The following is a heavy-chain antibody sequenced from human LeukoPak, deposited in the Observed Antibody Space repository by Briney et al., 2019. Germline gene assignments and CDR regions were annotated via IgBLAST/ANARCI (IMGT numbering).Heavy chain of an antibody. V-gene: IGHV1-18*01. CDR2: ISAYNGNT. J-gene: IGHJ4*02. CDR1: GYTFTSYG. D-gene: IGHD6-19*01. Sequence: GASVKVSCKASGYTFTSYGISWVRQAPGQGLEWMGWISAYNGNTNYAQELQGRVTMTTDTSTSTAYMELRSLRSDDTAVYYCARASWQWLDAGDFDYWGQGTLVTVSS. CDR3: ARASWQWLDAGDFDY.